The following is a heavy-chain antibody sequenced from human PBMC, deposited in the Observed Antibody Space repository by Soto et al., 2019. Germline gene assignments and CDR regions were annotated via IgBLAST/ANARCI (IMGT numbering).Heavy chain of an antibody. J-gene: IGHJ4*02. CDR1: GGSISSYY. Sequence: SETLSLTCTVSGGSISSYYWSWVRQPPGKGLEWIGYIYYSGSTNYNPSLKSRVTISVDTSKNQFSLKLSSVTAADTAVYYCAKSSGWYYDYWGQGTLVTVSS. D-gene: IGHD6-19*01. CDR2: IYYSGST. CDR3: AKSSGWYYDY. V-gene: IGHV4-59*01.